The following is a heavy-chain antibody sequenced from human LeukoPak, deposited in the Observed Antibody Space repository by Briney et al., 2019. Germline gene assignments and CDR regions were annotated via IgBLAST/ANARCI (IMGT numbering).Heavy chain of an antibody. CDR1: GGSFSDYY. D-gene: IGHD5-18*01. CDR2: INHSGST. CDR3: ARGGYTYGYGY. V-gene: IGHV4-34*01. Sequence: SEALSLTCAVYGGSFSDYYWSWIRQPPGKGLEWIGEINHSGSTNYNPSLKSRVTMSVETSKNQFSLKLSSVTAADTAVYYCARGGYTYGYGYWGQGTLVTVSS. J-gene: IGHJ4*02.